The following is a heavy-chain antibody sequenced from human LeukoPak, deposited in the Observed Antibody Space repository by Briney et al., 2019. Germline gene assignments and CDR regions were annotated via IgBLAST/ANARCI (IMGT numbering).Heavy chain of an antibody. Sequence: SETLSLTCSVSGVSFSNYYWSWVRQPPGKGLEWIGYVYYTGSTNYNPSLKSRVTMFEDKSKNQFSLRLYSVTIADTAVYYCARHFAYSSSSYFDYWGQGSLVTVSS. J-gene: IGHJ4*02. CDR3: ARHFAYSSSSYFDY. CDR1: GVSFSNYY. CDR2: VYYTGST. V-gene: IGHV4-59*08. D-gene: IGHD6-6*01.